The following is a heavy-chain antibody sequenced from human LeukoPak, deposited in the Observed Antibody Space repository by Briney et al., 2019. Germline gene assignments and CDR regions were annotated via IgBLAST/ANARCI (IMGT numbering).Heavy chain of an antibody. Sequence: GAPVRASYTPSGYTFSTYGIGWVPQAPGPRLKWMGWISGNNDNTNYAQKFQGRVTLTADTSTTTAYMDLRSRTSDDTAVYYCVRNHYDSSGYPHWGQGTLVTVSS. CDR2: ISGNNDNT. CDR3: VRNHYDSSGYPH. J-gene: IGHJ4*02. V-gene: IGHV1-18*01. CDR1: GYTFSTYG. D-gene: IGHD3-22*01.